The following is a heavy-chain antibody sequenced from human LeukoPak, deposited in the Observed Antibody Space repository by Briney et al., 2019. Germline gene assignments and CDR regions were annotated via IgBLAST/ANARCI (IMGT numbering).Heavy chain of an antibody. J-gene: IGHJ4*02. CDR3: ARGHGVMRSSTTKGAFDY. Sequence: SETLSLTCAVYGGSFSGYYWSWIRQPPGKGLEWIGEINHSGSTNYNPSLKTRVTISVDTSKNQFSLKLSSVTAADTAVYYCARGHGVMRSSTTKGAFDYWGQGTLVTVSS. V-gene: IGHV4-34*01. CDR2: INHSGST. D-gene: IGHD6-13*01. CDR1: GGSFSGYY.